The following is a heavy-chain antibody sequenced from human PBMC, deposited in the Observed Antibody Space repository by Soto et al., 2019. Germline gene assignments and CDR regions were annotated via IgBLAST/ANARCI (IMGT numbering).Heavy chain of an antibody. V-gene: IGHV3-53*01. CDR1: GFIVSSNQ. CDR2: IYSGHTT. D-gene: IGHD3-3*01. J-gene: IGHJ4*02. CDR3: VRGPSDHKLRLVEWPYGDY. Sequence: LRLSCVASGFIVSSNQMSWVRQAPGKGLEWVSVIYSGHTTYYADSVEGRFTISRDDSKNTLYLQMNSLRVEDTAVYYCVRGPSDHKLRLVEWPYGDYWGQGALVTVSS.